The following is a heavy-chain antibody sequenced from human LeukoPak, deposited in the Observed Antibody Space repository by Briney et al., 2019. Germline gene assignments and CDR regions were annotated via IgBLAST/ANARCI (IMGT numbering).Heavy chain of an antibody. CDR3: ARGEPHTYYYGSGSYQGIPFDY. D-gene: IGHD3-10*01. CDR1: GYTVTGYY. V-gene: IGHV1-2*02. J-gene: IGHJ4*02. Sequence: ASVKVSCKASGYTVTGYYMHWVRQAPGQGLEWMGWINPNSGGTNYAQKFQGRVTMTRDTSISTAYMELSRLRSDDTAVYYCARGEPHTYYYGSGSYQGIPFDYWGQGTLVTVSS. CDR2: INPNSGGT.